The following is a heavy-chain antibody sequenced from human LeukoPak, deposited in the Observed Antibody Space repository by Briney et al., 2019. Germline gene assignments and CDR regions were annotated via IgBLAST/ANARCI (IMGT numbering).Heavy chain of an antibody. J-gene: IGHJ5*02. Sequence: GESLKISCRVSGDGFDNYWIAWVRHMSGEGLQWVAIIHPSSSATHYSPSFQGRVSISADKAITTAYPQWNSLRTSDTAIYFCARRAHFAQLGVDWFEPWGQGTLVTVSS. CDR3: ARRAHFAQLGVDWFEP. D-gene: IGHD2-8*01. CDR1: GDGFDNYW. V-gene: IGHV5-51*01. CDR2: IHPSSSAT.